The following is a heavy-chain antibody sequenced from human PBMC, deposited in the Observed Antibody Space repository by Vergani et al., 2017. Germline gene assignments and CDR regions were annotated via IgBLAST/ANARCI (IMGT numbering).Heavy chain of an antibody. J-gene: IGHJ6*02. V-gene: IGHV3-7*01. CDR2: IKQDGSEK. CDR1: GFTFSSYW. CDR3: ARDGYSXSWYPNYYYYGMDV. Sequence: EVQLVESGGGLVQPGGSLRLSCAASGFTFSSYWMSWVRQAPGKGLEWVANIKQDGSEKYYVDSVKGRFTISRDNAKNSLYLQMNSLRAEDTAVYYCARDGYSXSWYPNYYYYGMDVWGQGTTVTVSS. D-gene: IGHD6-13*01.